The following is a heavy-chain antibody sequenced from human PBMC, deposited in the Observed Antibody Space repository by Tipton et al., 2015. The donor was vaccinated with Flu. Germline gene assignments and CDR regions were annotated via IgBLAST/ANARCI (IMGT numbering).Heavy chain of an antibody. CDR3: VRSSDLLTGYPLPGFDY. Sequence: QSGAEVKKPGDSLKISCKGSGYSFSSYWIGWVRQMPGKGLEWMGIIYPGDSDTRYGPSFQGQVTISVDKSTSTAYLQWSSLKASDTAMYYCVRSSDLLTGYPLPGFDYWGQGTLVTVST. V-gene: IGHV5-51*01. CDR2: IYPGDSDT. D-gene: IGHD3-9*01. CDR1: GYSFSSYW. J-gene: IGHJ4*02.